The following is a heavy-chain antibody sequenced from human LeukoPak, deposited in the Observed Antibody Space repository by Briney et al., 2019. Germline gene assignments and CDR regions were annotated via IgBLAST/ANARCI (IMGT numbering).Heavy chain of an antibody. CDR3: ARGGYSYGYGYYYYYYMDV. CDR1: GDSISSGSYY. CDR2: MYTSGST. V-gene: IGHV4-61*02. D-gene: IGHD5-18*01. J-gene: IGHJ6*03. Sequence: SETLSLTCTVSGDSISSGSYYWSWIRQPAGKGLGWIGRMYTSGSTDYNPSLKSRVTISVDTSKNEFSLKLSSVTAADTAVYYCARGGYSYGYGYYYYYYMDVWGKGTTVTISS.